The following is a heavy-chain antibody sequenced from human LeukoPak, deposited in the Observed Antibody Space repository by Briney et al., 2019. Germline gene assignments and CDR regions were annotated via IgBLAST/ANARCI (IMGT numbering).Heavy chain of an antibody. Sequence: GGSLRLSCAASGFIFSNYAMTWVRQAPGKGLEWVSILGGLSESVYYPDSVKGRFTVSRDNSKDTLYLEINSLRAEDTAVYYFARGGPYCSSTSCYSTTDGFDYWGQGTLVTVSS. CDR3: ARGGPYCSSTSCYSTTDGFDY. CDR2: LGGLSESV. V-gene: IGHV3-23*01. D-gene: IGHD2-2*01. CDR1: GFIFSNYA. J-gene: IGHJ4*02.